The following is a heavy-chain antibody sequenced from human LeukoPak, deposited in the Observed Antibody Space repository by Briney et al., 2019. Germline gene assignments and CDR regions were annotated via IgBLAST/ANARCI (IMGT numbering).Heavy chain of an antibody. CDR1: GYTFTTYG. CDR3: ATVSPFIVGATFYFDY. CDR2: ISAYNGDT. V-gene: IGHV1-18*01. D-gene: IGHD1-26*01. Sequence: ASVKVSCKASGYTFTTYGVTWVRQAPRQGLEWMGWISAYNGDTKYAQKFQGRITMTTDTSTSTANMELRSLRSEDTAVYYCATVSPFIVGATFYFDYWGQGTLVTVSS. J-gene: IGHJ4*02.